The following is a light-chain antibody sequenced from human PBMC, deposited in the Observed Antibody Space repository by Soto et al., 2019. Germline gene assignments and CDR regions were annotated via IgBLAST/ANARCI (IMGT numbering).Light chain of an antibody. CDR2: GAS. CDR3: QQYGSSPPP. J-gene: IGKJ4*01. Sequence: EIVLTQSPGTLSLSPGERATLSCRASQSVSSSYLAWYQQKPGQAPRLLIYGASSRATGIPDRFSGSVSGTDFTLTISRLEPEDFAVYYCQQYGSSPPPVGGGTKVEIK. V-gene: IGKV3-20*01. CDR1: QSVSSSY.